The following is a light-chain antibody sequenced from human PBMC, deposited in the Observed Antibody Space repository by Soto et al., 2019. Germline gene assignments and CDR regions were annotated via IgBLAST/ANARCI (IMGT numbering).Light chain of an antibody. CDR1: QTISSW. CDR2: KAS. V-gene: IGKV1-5*03. J-gene: IGKJ1*01. Sequence: DFRMTQSPSTLSVSVGDRVTITCRASQTISSWLSWYQQKPGQAPKLLNYKASTLKSGVPSRFSGSGSGTEFNLTNSSLQPNDVATYYCQHYNSYSEAFGQGTKVELK. CDR3: QHYNSYSEA.